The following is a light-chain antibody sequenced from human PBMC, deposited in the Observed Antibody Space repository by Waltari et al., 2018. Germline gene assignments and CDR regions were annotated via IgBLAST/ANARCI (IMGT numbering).Light chain of an antibody. CDR1: KLGDKY. CDR3: QAWDSSTVV. CDR2: QDI. V-gene: IGLV3-1*01. J-gene: IGLJ3*02. Sequence: SYELTQPPSVSVSPGQTASITCSGDKLGDKYTCWYQQKPGQSPVLVIFQDIKRPSGIPERFSGSNSGNTATQTISGTQPMDEADYYCQAWDSSTVVFGGGTKLTVL.